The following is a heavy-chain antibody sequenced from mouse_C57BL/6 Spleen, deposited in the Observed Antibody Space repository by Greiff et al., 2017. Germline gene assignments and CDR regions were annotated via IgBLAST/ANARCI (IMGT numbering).Heavy chain of an antibody. D-gene: IGHD3-3*01. CDR1: GYTFTSYW. CDR2: IDPSDSET. J-gene: IGHJ4*01. Sequence: QVQLQQPGAELVRPGSSVKLSCKASGYTFTSYWMHWVKQRPIQGLEWIGNIDPSDSETHYNQKFKDKATLTVDKSSSTAYMQLSSLTSEDSAVYYCARRGTGAMDYWCQGTSVTVSS. V-gene: IGHV1-52*01. CDR3: ARRGTGAMDY.